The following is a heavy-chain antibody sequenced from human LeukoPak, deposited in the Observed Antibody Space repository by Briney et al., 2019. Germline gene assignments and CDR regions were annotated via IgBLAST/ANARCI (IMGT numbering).Heavy chain of an antibody. Sequence: SQTLSLTCAISGDSVSSNSAAWNWIGQSPSRGLEWLGRTYYRSKWYNDYAVSVKSRITINPDTSKNQFSLQLNSVTPEGTAVYYCARGSPHYYGMDVWGQGTTVTVSS. CDR1: GDSVSSNSAA. CDR3: ARGSPHYYGMDV. J-gene: IGHJ6*02. CDR2: TYYRSKWYN. V-gene: IGHV6-1*01.